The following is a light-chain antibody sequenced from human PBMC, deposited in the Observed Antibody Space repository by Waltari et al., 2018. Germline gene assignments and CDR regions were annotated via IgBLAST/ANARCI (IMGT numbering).Light chain of an antibody. J-gene: IGKJ4*01. CDR3: QQYDGSVVT. V-gene: IGKV3-20*01. CDR2: AAS. CDR1: QYITGSW. Sequence: EIVLTQSPGTLSLSPGERVTLSCRASQYITGSWMTWYHQKPGQAPRLLIYAASTRAPGVPDRFRCSGSGTDFTLTISRLEPEDSALYYCQQYDGSVVTFGGGTKVEIK.